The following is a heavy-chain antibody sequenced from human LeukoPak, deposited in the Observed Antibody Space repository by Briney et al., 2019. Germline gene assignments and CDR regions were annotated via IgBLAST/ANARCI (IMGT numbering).Heavy chain of an antibody. CDR1: GYTFTGYY. CDR2: INPNSGGT. Sequence: ASVKVSCKASGYTFTGYYMHWVRQAPGQVLEWMGWINPNSGGTNYAQKFQGRVTMTRDTSISTAYMELSRLRSDDTAVYYCARDGLDSSGWYPINFDYWGQGTLVTVSS. CDR3: ARDGLDSSGWYPINFDY. J-gene: IGHJ4*02. D-gene: IGHD6-19*01. V-gene: IGHV1-2*02.